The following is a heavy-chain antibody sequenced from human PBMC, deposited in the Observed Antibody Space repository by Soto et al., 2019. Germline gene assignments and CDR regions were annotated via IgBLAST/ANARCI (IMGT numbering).Heavy chain of an antibody. CDR2: IIPILGIP. D-gene: IGHD3-10*01. Sequence: QVQLVQSGAEVKKPGSSVKVSCKASGGTFSSYTISWVRQAPGQGLEWMGRIIPILGIPNYAQKFEGRVTITADKSTSTAYMELSSLRSEDTAVYYCARFRGSYGMDGWGQGDPVTVSS. V-gene: IGHV1-69*02. CDR1: GGTFSSYT. CDR3: ARFRGSYGMDG. J-gene: IGHJ6*02.